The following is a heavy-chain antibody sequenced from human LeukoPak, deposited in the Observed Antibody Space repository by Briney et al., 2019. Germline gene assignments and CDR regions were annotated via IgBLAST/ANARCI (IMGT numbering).Heavy chain of an antibody. CDR1: GFTFSNAW. D-gene: IGHD3-9*01. CDR2: IKSKTDGGTT. CDR3: TTRSLVLRYFDWLSNFDY. J-gene: IGHJ4*02. V-gene: IGHV3-15*01. Sequence: PGGSLRLSCAASGFTFSNAWMSWVRQAPGKGLEWVGRIKSKTDGGTTDYAAPVKGRFTISRDDSKNTLYLQMNSLKTEDTAVYYCTTRSLVLRYFDWLSNFDYWGQGTLVTVSS.